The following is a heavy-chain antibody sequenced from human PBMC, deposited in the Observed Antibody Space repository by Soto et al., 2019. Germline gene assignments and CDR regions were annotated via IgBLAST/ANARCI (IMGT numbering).Heavy chain of an antibody. D-gene: IGHD3-16*02. CDR3: ARGYRSSGTNFDY. Sequence: SETLSLTCTVSGGSISSGDYHWTWIRQHPGKGLEWIGYIFYSGTTYYTPSLKSRITMSVDTSKNQFSLKMTSVTAADTAMYYVARGYRSSGTNFDYWGREPWSPSPQ. CDR2: IFYSGTT. CDR1: GGSISSGDYH. V-gene: IGHV4-31*03. J-gene: IGHJ4*02.